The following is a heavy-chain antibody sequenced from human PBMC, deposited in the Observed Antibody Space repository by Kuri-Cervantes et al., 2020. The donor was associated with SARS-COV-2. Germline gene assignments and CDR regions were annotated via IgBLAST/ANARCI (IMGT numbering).Heavy chain of an antibody. J-gene: IGHJ4*02. D-gene: IGHD1-26*01. CDR3: ARDRSGSYYGPVDY. Sequence: ASVKVSCKASGYTFTSYYMHWVRQAPGQGLEWMGWINPNSGGTNYAQKFQGRVTMTRDTSISTAYMELSRLRSDDTAVYYCARDRSGSYYGPVDYWGQGTLVTVSS. V-gene: IGHV1-2*02. CDR1: GYTFTSYY. CDR2: INPNSGGT.